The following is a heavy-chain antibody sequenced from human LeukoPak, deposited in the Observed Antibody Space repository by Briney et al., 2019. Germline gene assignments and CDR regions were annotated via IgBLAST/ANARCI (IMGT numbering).Heavy chain of an antibody. J-gene: IGHJ3*02. V-gene: IGHV2-5*02. CDR3: AQRPSARWLPFDI. CDR2: IYWDDDK. Sequence: SGPTLVTAPQPVTLTCTLSGFSLSTRGVGVGWIRQLAGKALEWLALIYWDDDKRYSPSLKSRLTITTDTSKNQVVLTMTHMDPVDTATYYCAQRPSARWLPFDIWGQGTMVTVSS. CDR1: GFSLSTRGVG. D-gene: IGHD4-23*01.